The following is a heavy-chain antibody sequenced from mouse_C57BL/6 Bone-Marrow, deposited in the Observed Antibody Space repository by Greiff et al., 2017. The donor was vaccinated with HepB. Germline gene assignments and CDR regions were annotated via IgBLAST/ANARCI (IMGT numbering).Heavy chain of an antibody. CDR3: ARWGYGSSYVEDY. J-gene: IGHJ2*01. V-gene: IGHV1-42*01. D-gene: IGHD1-1*01. Sequence: EVQLQESGPELVKPGASVKISCKASGYSFTGYYMNWVKQSPEKSLEWIGEINPSTGGTTYNQKFKAKATLTVDKSSSTAYMQLKSLTSEDSAVYYCARWGYGSSYVEDYWGQGTTLTVSS. CDR2: INPSTGGT. CDR1: GYSFTGYY.